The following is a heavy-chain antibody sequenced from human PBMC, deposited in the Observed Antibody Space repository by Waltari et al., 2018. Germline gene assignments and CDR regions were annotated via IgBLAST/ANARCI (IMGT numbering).Heavy chain of an antibody. Sequence: VQLVQSGAEVKKSGASVKVSCEASGYTFTSYGISWVRQAPGQGLEWMGWISALDDTTKYVQNPQGRLTMTTDTPTSTAYMELRSLRSDDTAVYYCARESGELGFQSDFDHWGQGTLVTVSS. CDR2: ISALDDTT. J-gene: IGHJ4*02. D-gene: IGHD7-27*01. V-gene: IGHV1-18*04. CDR3: ARESGELGFQSDFDH. CDR1: GYTFTSYG.